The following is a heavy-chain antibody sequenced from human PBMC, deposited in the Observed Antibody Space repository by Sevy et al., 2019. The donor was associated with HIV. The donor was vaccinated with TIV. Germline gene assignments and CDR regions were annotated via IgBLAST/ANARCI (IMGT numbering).Heavy chain of an antibody. J-gene: IGHJ6*02. Sequence: ASVKVSCKASGGTFSSYAISWVRQAPGQGLEWMGVIIPIFGTANYAQKFQGRVTITADESTSTAYMELSSLRYENTAGYYCARAHYYGSGGYYYGMDVWGQGTTVTVSS. D-gene: IGHD3-10*01. CDR1: GGTFSSYA. V-gene: IGHV1-69*13. CDR3: ARAHYYGSGGYYYGMDV. CDR2: IIPIFGTA.